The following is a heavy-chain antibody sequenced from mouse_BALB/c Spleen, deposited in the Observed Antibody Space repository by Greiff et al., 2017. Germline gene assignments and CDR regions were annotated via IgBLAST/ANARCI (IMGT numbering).Heavy chain of an antibody. CDR2: INPSSGYT. Sequence: QVQLQQSGAELARPGASVKMSCKASGYTFTSYTMHWVKQRPGQGLGWIGYINPSSGYTNYNQKFKDKATLTADKSSSTAYMQLSSLTSEDSAVYYCVSYWRNAMDYWGQGTSVTVSS. CDR1: GYTFTSYT. D-gene: IGHD2-10*01. J-gene: IGHJ4*01. CDR3: VSYWRNAMDY. V-gene: IGHV1-4*01.